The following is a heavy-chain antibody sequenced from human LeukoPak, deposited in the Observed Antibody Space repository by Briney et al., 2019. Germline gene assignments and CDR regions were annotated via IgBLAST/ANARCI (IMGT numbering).Heavy chain of an antibody. J-gene: IGHJ4*02. CDR2: IYTSGST. D-gene: IGHD3/OR15-3a*01. CDR3: ARVQRGGLFDY. CDR1: GGSISSHY. Sequence: SETLSLTCIVSGGSISSHYWSWIRQPAGKGVEWIGRIYTSGSTNYNPPLKSRVTMSVETSKNQLSLKLTSVTAADTAVFYCARVQRGGLFDYWGQGTLVTVSS. V-gene: IGHV4-4*07.